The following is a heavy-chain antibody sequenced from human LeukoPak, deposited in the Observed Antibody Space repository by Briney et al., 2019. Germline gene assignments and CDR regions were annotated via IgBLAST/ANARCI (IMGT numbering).Heavy chain of an antibody. J-gene: IGHJ4*02. V-gene: IGHV4-4*07. Sequence: SETLSLTCTVSGGSISSYYWTWIRQPAGKGLEWIGRIYTSGSTNYNPSLKSRLTISLDTFKNQFSLRLSSVTAADTAVYYCARLDGSGTRGILDYWGQGTLVTVSP. CDR1: GGSISSYY. CDR2: IYTSGST. CDR3: ARLDGSGTRGILDY. D-gene: IGHD3-10*01.